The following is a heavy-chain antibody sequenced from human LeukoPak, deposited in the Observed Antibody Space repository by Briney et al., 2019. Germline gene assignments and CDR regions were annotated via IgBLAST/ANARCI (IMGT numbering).Heavy chain of an antibody. CDR3: ARRHSSGRSDSFDI. CDR2: IYPGDSDT. D-gene: IGHD3-22*01. J-gene: IGHJ3*02. CDR1: GYSFPSFW. V-gene: IGHV5-51*01. Sequence: HGESLKISCKGSGYSFPSFWIGWVRQMPGKGLEWMGMIYPGDSDTRYRPSFQGQVTISADKSISTAYLQWRSLKASDTAMYYCARRHSSGRSDSFDIWGQGTMVTVSS.